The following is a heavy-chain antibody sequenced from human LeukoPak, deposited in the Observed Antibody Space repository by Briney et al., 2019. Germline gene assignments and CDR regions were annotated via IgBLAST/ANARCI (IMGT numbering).Heavy chain of an antibody. Sequence: ASVKVSCKASGYTFTSYGISWVRQAPGQGLEWMGWISAYNGNTNYAQKLQGGVTMTTDTSTSTAYMELRSLRSDDTAVYYCARVPCTSTSCLNWFDPWGQGTLVTVSS. CDR1: GYTFTSYG. D-gene: IGHD2-2*01. CDR2: ISAYNGNT. V-gene: IGHV1-18*01. J-gene: IGHJ5*02. CDR3: ARVPCTSTSCLNWFDP.